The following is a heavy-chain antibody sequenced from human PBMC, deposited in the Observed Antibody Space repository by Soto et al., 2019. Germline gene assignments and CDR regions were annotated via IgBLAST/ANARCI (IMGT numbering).Heavy chain of an antibody. CDR2: IYYSGST. Sequence: SETLSLTCTVSGGSISSSSYYWGWIRQPPGKGLEWIGSIYYSGSTYYNPSLKSRVTISVDTSKNQFSLKLSSVTAADTAVYYCARLRPDYGDYIVDYWGQGTLVTVSS. CDR1: GGSISSSSYY. CDR3: ARLRPDYGDYIVDY. J-gene: IGHJ4*02. D-gene: IGHD4-17*01. V-gene: IGHV4-39*01.